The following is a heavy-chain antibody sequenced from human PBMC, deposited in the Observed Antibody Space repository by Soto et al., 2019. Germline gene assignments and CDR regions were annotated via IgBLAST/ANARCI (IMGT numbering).Heavy chain of an antibody. CDR3: AKHLTGSRYSSLDS. CDR2: ITGYSDNI. CDR1: GFSFTNYA. Sequence: GGSLRLSCVASGFSFTNYAMTWVRQAPGKGLEWVSIITGYSDNIHYLASVEGRFTISRDNSKNTLFLQLNSLRAEDTAVYYCAKHLTGSRYSSLDSWGQGTLVTVSS. D-gene: IGHD2-15*01. V-gene: IGHV3-23*01. J-gene: IGHJ4*02.